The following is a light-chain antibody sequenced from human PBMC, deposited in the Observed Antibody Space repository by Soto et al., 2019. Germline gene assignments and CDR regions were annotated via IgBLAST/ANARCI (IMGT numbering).Light chain of an antibody. CDR3: QSYDSSLSVIYG. Sequence: QSVLTQPPSVSGAPGQRVSISCTGSSSNIGAGYDVHWFQQLPGTAPKLLIYGSSNRPSGVPDRFSGSKSGTSASLAITGLQAEDEADYYCQSYDSSLSVIYGFGTGTKVTVL. CDR2: GSS. J-gene: IGLJ1*01. V-gene: IGLV1-40*01. CDR1: SSNIGAGYD.